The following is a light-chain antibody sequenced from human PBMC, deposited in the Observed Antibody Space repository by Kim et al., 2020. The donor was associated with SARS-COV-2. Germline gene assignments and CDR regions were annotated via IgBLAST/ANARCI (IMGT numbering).Light chain of an antibody. CDR1: TSNIGKNC. J-gene: IGLJ7*01. CDR2: DND. CDR3: GTWDSSLRTTV. V-gene: IGLV1-51*01. Sequence: GQRVTVSCSGSTSNIGKNCVAWYQQLPGTAPKLLIYDNDKRPSGIPDRFSGSKSGTSATLGITGLQTGDEGDYYCGTWDSSLRTTVFGGGTQLTVL.